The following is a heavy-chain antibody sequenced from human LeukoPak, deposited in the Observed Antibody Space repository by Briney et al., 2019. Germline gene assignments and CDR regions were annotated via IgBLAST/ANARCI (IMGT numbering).Heavy chain of an antibody. CDR2: IYNDGSTT. CDR3: AREKDDHGDPGPLDA. Sequence: GGSLRLSCAASGFMFSKSWMHWVRQVPGKGLVLVARIYNDGSTTNYADSVKGRLTISRDNAANTLFLQMSSLRAEDTAVYYCAREKDDHGDPGPLDAWGQGDLVTVSS. CDR1: GFMFSKSW. J-gene: IGHJ5*02. D-gene: IGHD4-17*01. V-gene: IGHV3-74*01.